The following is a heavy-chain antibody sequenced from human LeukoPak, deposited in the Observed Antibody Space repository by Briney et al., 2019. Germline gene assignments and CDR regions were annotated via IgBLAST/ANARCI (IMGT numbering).Heavy chain of an antibody. CDR2: ISSSRSYI. CDR1: GFTFSSYS. CDR3: ARENGGGYRDY. D-gene: IGHD1-26*01. Sequence: GGSLRLSCAASGFTFSSYSMNWVRQAPGKGLGWVSSISSSRSYIYYADSVKGRFTISRDNAKNSLYLQMNSLRAEDTAVYYCARENGGGYRDYWGQGTLVTVSS. V-gene: IGHV3-21*01. J-gene: IGHJ4*02.